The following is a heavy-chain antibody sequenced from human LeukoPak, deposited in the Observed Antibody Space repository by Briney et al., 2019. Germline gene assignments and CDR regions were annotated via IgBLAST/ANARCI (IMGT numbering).Heavy chain of an antibody. V-gene: IGHV1-69*05. CDR1: GGTFSSYA. J-gene: IGHJ1*01. CDR3: ARDYPYSGSYYDQSLYFQH. Sequence: SVKVSCKASGGTFSSYAISWVRQAPGRGLEWMGRIIPIFGTANYAQKFQGRVTITTDESTSTAYMELSSLRSEDTAVYYCARDYPYSGSYYDQSLYFQHWGQGTLVTVSS. CDR2: IIPIFGTA. D-gene: IGHD1-26*01.